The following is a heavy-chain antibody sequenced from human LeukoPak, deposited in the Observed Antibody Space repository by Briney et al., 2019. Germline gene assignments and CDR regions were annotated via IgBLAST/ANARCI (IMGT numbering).Heavy chain of an antibody. D-gene: IGHD6-13*01. CDR1: GFTFSGQA. V-gene: IGHV3-23*01. Sequence: PGGSLRLSCAASGFTFSGQAMSWVRQAPGKGLEWVSAISGTGGSTYYADSVKGRFTISRDNAKNSLYLQMNSLRAEDTALYYCAKDVKAAAGEAFDIWGQGTMVTVSS. CDR2: ISGTGGST. CDR3: AKDVKAAAGEAFDI. J-gene: IGHJ3*02.